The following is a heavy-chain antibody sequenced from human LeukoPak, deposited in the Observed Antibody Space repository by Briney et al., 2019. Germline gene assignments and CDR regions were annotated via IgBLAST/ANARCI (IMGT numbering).Heavy chain of an antibody. CDR1: GFTLSSYG. J-gene: IGHJ4*02. D-gene: IGHD6-19*01. Sequence: GGSLRLSCAASGFTLSSYGMHWVRQAPGKGREWVAFIRYDGSKQYYADSVKGRFTISRDNSKNTLYLQMNSLRAEDTAVHYCARSSSGWSPDYWGQGTLVTVSS. CDR3: ARSSSGWSPDY. CDR2: IRYDGSKQ. V-gene: IGHV3-30*02.